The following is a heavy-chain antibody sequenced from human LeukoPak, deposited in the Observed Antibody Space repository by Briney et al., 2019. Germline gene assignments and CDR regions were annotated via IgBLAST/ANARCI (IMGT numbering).Heavy chain of an antibody. CDR3: ARELPREVALDS. J-gene: IGHJ5*01. V-gene: IGHV3-74*01. CDR2: IFTDGTTT. Sequence: GGSLRLSCVASKFDFFSYGMQWVRQAPGKGLVWVSRIFTDGTTTNYADSVKGRFTISRDNAKNTLYLEMKSLRVEDTAVYYCARELPREVALDSWGQGTLVTVSP. D-gene: IGHD1-26*01. CDR1: KFDFFSYG.